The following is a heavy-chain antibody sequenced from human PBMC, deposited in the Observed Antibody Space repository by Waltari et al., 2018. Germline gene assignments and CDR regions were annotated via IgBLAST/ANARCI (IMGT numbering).Heavy chain of an antibody. D-gene: IGHD5-12*01. Sequence: VQLVDSGGGLVKPGGSLSLSCSAFGFTFSSYSMNGVRQAPGKGLEWVSSISSSSSYIYYADSVKGRFTISRDNAKNSLYLQMNSLRAEDTAVYYCASERLPSYDYWGQGTLVTVSS. V-gene: IGHV3-21*01. CDR1: GFTFSSYS. CDR2: ISSSSSYI. CDR3: ASERLPSYDY. J-gene: IGHJ4*02.